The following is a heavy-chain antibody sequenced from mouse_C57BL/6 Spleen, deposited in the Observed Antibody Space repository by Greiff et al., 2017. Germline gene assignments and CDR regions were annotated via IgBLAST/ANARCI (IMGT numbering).Heavy chain of an antibody. D-gene: IGHD2-2*01. V-gene: IGHV3-6*01. Sequence: EVKLMESGPGLVKPSQSLSLTCSVTGYSITSGYYWNWIRQFPGNKLEWMGYISYDGSNNYNPSLKNRISITRDTSKNQFFLKLNSVTTEDTATYYCAREVTTGWFAYWGQGTLVTVSA. CDR1: GYSITSGYY. J-gene: IGHJ3*01. CDR2: ISYDGSN. CDR3: AREVTTGWFAY.